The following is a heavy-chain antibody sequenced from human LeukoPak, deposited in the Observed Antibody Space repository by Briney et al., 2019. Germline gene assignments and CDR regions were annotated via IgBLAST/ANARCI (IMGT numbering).Heavy chain of an antibody. Sequence: GGSLRLSCAASGFTFSSYGMHWVRQAPGKGLEWVAVISYDGSNKYYADSVKGRFTISRDNSKNTLYLQMNSLRAEDTAVYYCATARDSSGYYCDYWGQGTLVTVSS. D-gene: IGHD3-22*01. CDR1: GFTFSSYG. J-gene: IGHJ4*02. CDR2: ISYDGSNK. V-gene: IGHV3-33*01. CDR3: ATARDSSGYYCDY.